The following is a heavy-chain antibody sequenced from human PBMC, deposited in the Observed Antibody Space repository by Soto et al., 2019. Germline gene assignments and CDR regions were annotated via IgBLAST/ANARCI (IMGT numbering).Heavy chain of an antibody. CDR1: GFTFDDHT. Sequence: DAQLVESGGGLVQPGKSPRISCVASGFTFDDHTMHWVRQAPGRGLEWVSCISWNSGIIGYADSVKGRFTISRDNAKNSLYLRMDSLRPEDTAVYYCTKDTHSPSGYFEAFDVWGQGTKVTVSS. J-gene: IGHJ3*01. CDR2: ISWNSGII. D-gene: IGHD3-22*01. CDR3: TKDTHSPSGYFEAFDV. V-gene: IGHV3-9*01.